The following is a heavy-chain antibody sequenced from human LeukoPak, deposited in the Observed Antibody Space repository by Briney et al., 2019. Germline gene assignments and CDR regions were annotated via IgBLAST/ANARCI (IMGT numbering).Heavy chain of an antibody. Sequence: GGSLRLSCAASGFTFSSYAMHWVRQAPGKGLEWVAVISYDGSNKYYADSVKGRFTIPRDNSKNTLYLQMNSLRAEDTAVYYCARTQGHCSGGSCYYVYWGQGTLVTVSS. CDR3: ARTQGHCSGGSCYYVY. CDR1: GFTFSSYA. D-gene: IGHD2-15*01. J-gene: IGHJ4*02. V-gene: IGHV3-30*04. CDR2: ISYDGSNK.